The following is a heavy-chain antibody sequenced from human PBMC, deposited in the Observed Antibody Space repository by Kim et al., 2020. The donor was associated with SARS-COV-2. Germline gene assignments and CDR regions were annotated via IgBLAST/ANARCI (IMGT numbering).Heavy chain of an antibody. J-gene: IGHJ4*02. V-gene: IGHV3-9*01. CDR3: AKDKWREGGVGAFDY. CDR2: ISWNSGSI. D-gene: IGHD1-26*01. Sequence: GGSLRLSCAASGFTFDDYAMHWVRQAPGKGLEWVSGISWNSGSIGYADSVKGRFTISRDNAKNSLYLQMNSLRAEDTALYYCAKDKWREGGVGAFDYWGQGTLVTVSS. CDR1: GFTFDDYA.